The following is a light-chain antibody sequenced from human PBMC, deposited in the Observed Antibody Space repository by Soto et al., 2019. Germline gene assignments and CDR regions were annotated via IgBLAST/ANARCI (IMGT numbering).Light chain of an antibody. V-gene: IGLV1-40*01. CDR3: QSYDSSLSGSGV. J-gene: IGLJ2*01. CDR2: GNS. CDR1: SSNIGAGYD. Sequence: QLVLTQPASVSGAPGQRVTISCTGSSSNIGAGYDVHWYQQLPGTAPKLLIYGNSNRPSGVPDRFSGSKSGTSASLAITGLQAEDEADYYCQSYDSSLSGSGVFGGGTQLTVL.